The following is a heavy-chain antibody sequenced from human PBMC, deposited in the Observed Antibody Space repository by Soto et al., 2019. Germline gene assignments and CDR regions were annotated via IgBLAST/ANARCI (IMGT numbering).Heavy chain of an antibody. V-gene: IGHV1-69*13. CDR1: GGTFSSYA. CDR2: IIPIFGTA. D-gene: IGHD6-13*01. Sequence: ASVKVSCKASGGTFSSYAISWVRQAPGQGLEWMGGIIPIFGTANYAQKFQGRVTITADESTSTAYMELSSLRSEDTAVYYCAKSLAASGPGDSYYYYVMDVWGQGTSVTGSS. J-gene: IGHJ6*02. CDR3: AKSLAASGPGDSYYYYVMDV.